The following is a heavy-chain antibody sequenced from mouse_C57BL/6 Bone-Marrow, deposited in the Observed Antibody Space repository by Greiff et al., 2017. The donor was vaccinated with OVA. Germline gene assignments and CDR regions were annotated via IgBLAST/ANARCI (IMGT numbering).Heavy chain of an antibody. CDR1: GFTFTSYW. Sequence: VQLQQPGAELVKPVASVTLSCKASGFTFTSYWITWVQQRPGKGLEWIGDIYPGSGSSTSNEKFKSKATLTVDTYSSTDDMQLSSLTSVDSAVYDCARGYSNDVAMDYWGQGTSVTVSS. CDR2: IYPGSGSS. J-gene: IGHJ4*01. D-gene: IGHD2-12*01. V-gene: IGHV1-55*01. CDR3: ARGYSNDVAMDY.